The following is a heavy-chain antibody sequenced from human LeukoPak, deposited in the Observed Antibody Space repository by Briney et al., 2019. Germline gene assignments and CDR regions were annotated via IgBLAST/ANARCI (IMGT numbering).Heavy chain of an antibody. CDR1: GFTFSSYS. CDR3: ARALTIFGVVPRVDAFDI. CDR2: ISGSGGST. D-gene: IGHD3-3*01. V-gene: IGHV3-23*01. Sequence: GGSLRLSCAASGFTFSSYSMNWVRQAPGKGLEWVSAISGSGGSTYYADSVKGRFTISRDNSKNTLYLQMNSLRAEDTAVYYCARALTIFGVVPRVDAFDIWGQGTMVTVSS. J-gene: IGHJ3*02.